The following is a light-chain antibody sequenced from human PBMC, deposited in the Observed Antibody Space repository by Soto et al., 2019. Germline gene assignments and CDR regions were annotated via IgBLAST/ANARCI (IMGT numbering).Light chain of an antibody. CDR3: QQSYSTPFP. J-gene: IGKJ3*01. CDR2: AAS. CDR1: QSISSY. Sequence: DIQMTQSPSSLSASVGDRVTITCRESQSISSYLNWYQQKPGKAPKLLIYAASSLQSGVPSRFSGSGSGTDFTLTISSLQPEDFATYYCQQSYSTPFPFGPGNKVDIK. V-gene: IGKV1-39*01.